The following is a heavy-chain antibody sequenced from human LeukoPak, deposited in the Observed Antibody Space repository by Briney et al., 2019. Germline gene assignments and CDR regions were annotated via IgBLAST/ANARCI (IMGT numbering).Heavy chain of an antibody. V-gene: IGHV3-23*01. CDR1: GFTFSSYA. J-gene: IGHJ3*02. D-gene: IGHD4-17*01. CDR3: AKVSTYGDDYHDAFDI. Sequence: QSGGSLRLSCAASGFTFSSYAMSWVRQAPGKGLEWVSAISGSGGSTYYADSVKGRFTISRDNSKNTLYLQMNSLRAEDTAVYYCAKVSTYGDDYHDAFDIWGQGTMVTVSS. CDR2: ISGSGGST.